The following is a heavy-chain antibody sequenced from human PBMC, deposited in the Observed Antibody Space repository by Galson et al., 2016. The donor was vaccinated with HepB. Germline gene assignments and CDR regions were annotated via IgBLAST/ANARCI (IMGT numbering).Heavy chain of an antibody. Sequence: SLRLSCAASGFTFSSYAMTWVRQAPGKGLEWVSAISGSGGSTYYADSVKGRFTISRDNSKNSLYLQMNSLSAEDTAVYYCAKSINIRWYRQDVLTYAMHAWSKGTTVTVSS. CDR2: ISGSGGST. CDR3: AKSINIRWYRQDVLTYAMHA. J-gene: IGHJ6*03. CDR1: GFTFSSYA. V-gene: IGHV3-23*01. D-gene: IGHD6-13*01.